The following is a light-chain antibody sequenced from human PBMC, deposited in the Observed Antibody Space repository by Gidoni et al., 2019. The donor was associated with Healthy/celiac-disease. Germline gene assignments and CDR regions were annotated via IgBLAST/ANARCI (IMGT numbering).Light chain of an antibody. J-gene: IGKJ2*01. V-gene: IGKV1-8*01. CDR2: AAS. Sequence: AIRITQSPSSLSASTGDRVTITYRASQGISSYLAWYQQKPGKAPKLLIYAASTLHSGVPSRFSGSGSGTYFTITISCLQSEDFATYYCQQYYSYPYTFGQGTKLEIK. CDR1: QGISSY. CDR3: QQYYSYPYT.